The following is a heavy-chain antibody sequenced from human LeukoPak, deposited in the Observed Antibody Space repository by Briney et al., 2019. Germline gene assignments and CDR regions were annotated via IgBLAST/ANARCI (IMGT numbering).Heavy chain of an antibody. CDR1: GYTFTSYG. Sequence: ASVKVSCKASGYTFTSYGISWVRQAPGQGLEWMGWISAYNGNTNYAQKLQGRVTMTTDTSTSTAYMELRSLRSDDTAVYYCARPSFHCSSTSCYTGYGTDVWGQGTTVTVSS. D-gene: IGHD2-2*02. CDR2: ISAYNGNT. J-gene: IGHJ6*02. CDR3: ARPSFHCSSTSCYTGYGTDV. V-gene: IGHV1-18*01.